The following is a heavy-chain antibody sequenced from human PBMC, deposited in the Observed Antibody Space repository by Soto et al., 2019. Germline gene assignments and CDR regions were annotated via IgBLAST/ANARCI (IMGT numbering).Heavy chain of an antibody. CDR2: IIPIYGTA. V-gene: IGHV1-69*12. CDR1: GGTFSSYT. D-gene: IGHD5-12*01. Sequence: QVQLVQSGAEVKKPGSSVTVSCKASGGTFSSYTISWVRQAPGQGLEWMGGIIPIYGTANYAQKFQGRVTSTEDESTSTADMELSSLRSEDTAVYYCARGNHRWLQLWYFDLWGRGTLVTVSS. CDR3: ARGNHRWLQLWYFDL. J-gene: IGHJ2*01.